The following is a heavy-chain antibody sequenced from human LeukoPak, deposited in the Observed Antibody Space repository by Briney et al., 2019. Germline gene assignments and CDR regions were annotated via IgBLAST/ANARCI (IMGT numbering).Heavy chain of an antibody. Sequence: ASVKVSCKASGYTFTNYYMHWVRQAPGQGLEWMGIINPSGGTTNYAQKFQGRVTMTREMSTSTVYMELSSLRSEDTAVYYCARAPYGGYSDYWGQGTLVTVSS. CDR1: GYTFTNYY. D-gene: IGHD4-23*01. V-gene: IGHV1-46*01. J-gene: IGHJ4*02. CDR2: INPSGGTT. CDR3: ARAPYGGYSDY.